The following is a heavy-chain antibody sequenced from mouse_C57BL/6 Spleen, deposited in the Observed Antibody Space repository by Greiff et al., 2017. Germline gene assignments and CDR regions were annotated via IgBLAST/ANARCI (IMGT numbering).Heavy chain of an antibody. CDR2: IHPNSGST. Sequence: QVQLQQPGAELVKPGASVKLSCKASGYTFTSYWMHWVKQRPGQGLEWIGMIHPNSGSTNYNEKFKSKATLTVDKSSSTAYMQLSSLTSEDSAVYYCARIPYYYGSSYDYAMDYWGQGTSVTVSS. CDR1: GYTFTSYW. V-gene: IGHV1-64*01. CDR3: ARIPYYYGSSYDYAMDY. J-gene: IGHJ4*01. D-gene: IGHD1-1*01.